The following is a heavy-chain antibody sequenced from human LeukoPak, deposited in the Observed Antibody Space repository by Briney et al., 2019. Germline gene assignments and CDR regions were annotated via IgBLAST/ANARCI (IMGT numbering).Heavy chain of an antibody. CDR3: ARDPIAYYYDSSGYSYYYYYGMDV. CDR2: ISSSSSYI. CDR1: GFTFSSYS. Sequence: GGSLRLSCAASGFTFSSYSMNWVRQAAGKGLEWVSSISSSSSYIYYADSVKGRFPISRDNAKNSLYLQMNSLRAEDTAVYYCARDPIAYYYDSSGYSYYYYYGMDVWGQGTTVTVSS. V-gene: IGHV3-21*01. J-gene: IGHJ6*02. D-gene: IGHD3-22*01.